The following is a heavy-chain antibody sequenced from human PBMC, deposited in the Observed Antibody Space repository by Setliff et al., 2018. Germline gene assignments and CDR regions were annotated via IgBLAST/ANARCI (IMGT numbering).Heavy chain of an antibody. CDR3: ARYDSSGYSENYYFDF. V-gene: IGHV4-39*07. CDR1: GGSISTTDYY. Sequence: PSETLSLTCTVSGGSISTTDYYWGWIRQPPGKGLEWIGCVYYSGNTYYSPSLKSRVTMFVDTSKNQFSLMLYYVTAADTAIYYCARYDSSGYSENYYFDFWGQGTLVTVSS. D-gene: IGHD3-22*01. J-gene: IGHJ4*02. CDR2: VYYSGNT.